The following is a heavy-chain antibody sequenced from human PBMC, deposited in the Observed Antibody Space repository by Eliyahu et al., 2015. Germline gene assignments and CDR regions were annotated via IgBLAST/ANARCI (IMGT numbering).Heavy chain of an antibody. CDR1: GDSIXSSEYS. Sequence: QLQLQESGSGLVKPSQTLSVTCTVSGDSIXSSEYSWSWIRKPPGKGLAWIGFLYHSGNTDYNPSLGSRVTISVDRSKNQFSLKLTSVTAADTAVYFCARVRRVTYRESWFDPWGQGAQVTVSS. V-gene: IGHV4-30-2*01. D-gene: IGHD2-21*02. CDR2: LYHSGNT. J-gene: IGHJ5*02. CDR3: ARVRRVTYRESWFDP.